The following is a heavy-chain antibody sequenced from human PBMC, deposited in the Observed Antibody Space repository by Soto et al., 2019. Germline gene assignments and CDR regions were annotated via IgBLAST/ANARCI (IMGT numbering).Heavy chain of an antibody. CDR3: ARGVEPITLVVTAFDV. D-gene: IGHD3-22*01. CDR2: ISSSGNP. V-gene: IGHV4-31*03. J-gene: IGHJ3*01. CDR1: GGSINSGNYY. Sequence: KTSETLSLTCTVSGGSINSGNYYWSWIRQHPGKGLEWIGYISSSGNPFYKPSLKSRLTISLAPSEHQFSLKLGSVTDAYAALYYCARGVEPITLVVTAFDVWGQGTRVTV.